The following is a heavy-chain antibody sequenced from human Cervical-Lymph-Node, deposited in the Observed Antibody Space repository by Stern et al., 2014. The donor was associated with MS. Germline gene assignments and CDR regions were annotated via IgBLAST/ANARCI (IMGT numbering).Heavy chain of an antibody. CDR1: GFTFSSYA. D-gene: IGHD3-22*01. V-gene: IGHV3-30*04. Sequence: VQLVESGGGVVQPGRSLRLSCAASGFTFSSYAMHWVRQAPGKGLEWVALISYDGSNKYNADSVKGRFTISRDDSKNTLYLQMNSLRVEDTAVYYCARVYGYYDSSAYDGSSDYWGQGTLVTVSS. CDR2: ISYDGSNK. J-gene: IGHJ4*02. CDR3: ARVYGYYDSSAYDGSSDY.